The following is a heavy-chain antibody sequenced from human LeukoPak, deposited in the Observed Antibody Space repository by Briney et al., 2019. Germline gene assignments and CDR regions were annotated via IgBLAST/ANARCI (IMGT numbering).Heavy chain of an antibody. J-gene: IGHJ6*03. Sequence: PSETLSLTCTVSGGSISSGSYYWSWIRQPAGKGLEWIGRIYTSGSTNYNPSLKSRVTISVDTSKNQFSLKLSSVTAADTAVYYCARGQHNYYYYYMDVWGKGTTVTVSS. CDR1: GGSISSGSYY. CDR2: IYTSGST. V-gene: IGHV4-61*02. D-gene: IGHD2-21*01. CDR3: ARGQHNYYYYYMDV.